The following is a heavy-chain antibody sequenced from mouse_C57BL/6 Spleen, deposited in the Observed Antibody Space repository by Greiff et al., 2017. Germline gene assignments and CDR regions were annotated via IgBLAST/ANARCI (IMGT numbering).Heavy chain of an antibody. D-gene: IGHD4-1*01. CDR1: GYSFTDYI. V-gene: IGHV1-39*01. CDR3: ARVWDGVGFAMDY. CDR2: INPTYGTT. Sequence: VQLQQSGPELVKPGASVKISCKASGYSFTDYIMTWLKQSNGQRLAWICVINPTYGTTSYNQKFKGKATLTVDQSSSTAYMQLNSLTSEDSAVYYCARVWDGVGFAMDYWGQGTSVTVSS. J-gene: IGHJ4*01.